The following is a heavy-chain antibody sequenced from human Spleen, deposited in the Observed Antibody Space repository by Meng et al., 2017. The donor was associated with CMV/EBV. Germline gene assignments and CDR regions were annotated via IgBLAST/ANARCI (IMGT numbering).Heavy chain of an antibody. CDR2: IWYDGSNK. J-gene: IGHJ4*02. CDR1: GFTFSTYG. CDR3: AKVFLDIDIMGYYGSGSYSPDY. Sequence: GGSLRLSCVAAGFTFSTYGMHWVRQAPGKGLEWVAVIWYDGSNKYYGDSVKGRFTISRDNSKNTLYLQMNSLRAEDTALYYCAKVFLDIDIMGYYGSGSYSPDYWGQGTLVTVSS. V-gene: IGHV3-33*06. D-gene: IGHD3-10*01.